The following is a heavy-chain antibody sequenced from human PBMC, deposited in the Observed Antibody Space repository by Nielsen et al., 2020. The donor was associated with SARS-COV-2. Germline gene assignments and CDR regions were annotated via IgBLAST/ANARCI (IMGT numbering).Heavy chain of an antibody. D-gene: IGHD3-16*01. J-gene: IGHJ3*02. Sequence: SETLSLTCAVSGGSISSGGYSWSWIRQPPGKGLEWIGYIYHSGRTYYNPSLKSRVTISVDRSKNQFPLKLSSVTAADTAVYYCARGGRITFGGADDAFGIWGQGTMVTVSS. CDR2: IYHSGRT. V-gene: IGHV4-30-2*01. CDR1: GGSISSGGYS. CDR3: ARGGRITFGGADDAFGI.